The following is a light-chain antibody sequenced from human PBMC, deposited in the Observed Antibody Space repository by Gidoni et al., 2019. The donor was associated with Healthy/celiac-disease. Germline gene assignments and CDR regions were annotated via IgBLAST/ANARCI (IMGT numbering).Light chain of an antibody. V-gene: IGKV3-20*01. CDR1: QSVSSSY. Sequence: PGSLALSPGERATLSCRASQSVSSSYLAWYQQKPGQAPRLLIYGASSRATGIPDRFSGSGSGTDFTLTISRLEPEDFAVYYCQQYGSSFTFGPGTKVDIK. CDR2: GAS. CDR3: QQYGSSFT. J-gene: IGKJ3*01.